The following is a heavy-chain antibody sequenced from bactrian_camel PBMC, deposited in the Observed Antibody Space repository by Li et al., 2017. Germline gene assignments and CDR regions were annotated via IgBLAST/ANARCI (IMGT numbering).Heavy chain of an antibody. Sequence: HVQLVESGGGLVQPGGSLRLSFEYSGFTFTTFDTSWVRQAPGKGLEWVSSLYGDGTITYYADSVKGRFTISRDNAKNTLSLQVNSLKSEDTAIYYCAKDMYDYDYEYDYWGQGTQVTVS. CDR3: AKDMYDYDYEYDY. J-gene: IGHJ4*01. CDR2: LYGDGTIT. D-gene: IGHD3*01. CDR1: GFTFTTFD. V-gene: IGHV3-2*01.